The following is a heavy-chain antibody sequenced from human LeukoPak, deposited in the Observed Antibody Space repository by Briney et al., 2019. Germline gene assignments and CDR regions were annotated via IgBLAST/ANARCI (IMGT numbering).Heavy chain of an antibody. V-gene: IGHV1-69*05. J-gene: IGHJ3*02. CDR3: ARAGRISPDAFDI. CDR2: IIPIFGTT. Sequence: SVKVSCKASGYTFTSYDIDWVRQAPGQGLEWMGGIIPIFGTTNYAQKFQGRVAITTDESTSTAYMELSSLRSEDTAVYYCARAGRISPDAFDIWGQGTMVTVSS. CDR1: GYTFTSYD.